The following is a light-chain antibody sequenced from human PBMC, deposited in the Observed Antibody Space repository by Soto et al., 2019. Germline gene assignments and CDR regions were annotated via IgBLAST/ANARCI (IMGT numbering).Light chain of an antibody. CDR2: AAS. CDR1: QGIIDY. Sequence: DIQMTPSPSSLSASVGDRVTITCRASQGIIDYVAWYQQKPGRAPKVLIYAASTLQSGVPSRFSGSASGTDFTLTISSLQPEDVATYYCQKYTTAPQTFGQGTKVDIK. J-gene: IGKJ1*01. CDR3: QKYTTAPQT. V-gene: IGKV1-27*01.